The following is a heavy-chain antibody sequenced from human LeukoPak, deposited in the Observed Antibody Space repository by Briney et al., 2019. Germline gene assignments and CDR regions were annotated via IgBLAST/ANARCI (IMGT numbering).Heavy chain of an antibody. V-gene: IGHV4-59*01. J-gene: IGHJ4*02. Sequence: SETLSLTCTVSGGSISSYYWSWIRQPPGKGLEWIGYIYYSGSTNYNPSLKSRVAISVDTSKNQFCLKLSSVTAADTAVYYCARGPRKDIVVVPAALHFDYWGQGTLVTVSS. CDR1: GGSISSYY. CDR3: ARGPRKDIVVVPAALHFDY. D-gene: IGHD2-2*01. CDR2: IYYSGST.